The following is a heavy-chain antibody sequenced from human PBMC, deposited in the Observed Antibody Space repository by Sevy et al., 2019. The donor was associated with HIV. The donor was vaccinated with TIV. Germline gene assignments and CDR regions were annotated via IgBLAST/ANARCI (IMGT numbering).Heavy chain of an antibody. J-gene: IGHJ5*02. D-gene: IGHD2-2*01. CDR1: GYPFTSYV. V-gene: IGHV1-3*01. CDR2: INAGNGNT. CDR3: ATGGYCSSTSCDNWFDP. Sequence: ASVKVSCKASGYPFTSYVIHWVRQAPGQRLEWMGWINAGNGNTKYSQKFRGRVTLTRDTSASTAFMEMSSLRSEDTAVYYCATGGYCSSTSCDNWFDPWGQGTLVTVSS.